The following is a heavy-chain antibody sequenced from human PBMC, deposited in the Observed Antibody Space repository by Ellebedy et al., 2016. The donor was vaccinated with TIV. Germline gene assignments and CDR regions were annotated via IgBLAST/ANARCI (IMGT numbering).Heavy chain of an antibody. CDR3: ANTGVGDAFEI. D-gene: IGHD3-16*01. J-gene: IGHJ3*02. CDR1: GYSFTTYW. CDR2: IDPSDSYT. Sequence: PGGSLRLSCKGSGYSFTTYWISWVRQMPGKGLEWMGNIDPSDSYTNYSPSLQRHVNISVDKSTFTADLQWSSLRASDTAMYYCANTGVGDAFEIWGQGTMVTVSS. V-gene: IGHV5-10-1*01.